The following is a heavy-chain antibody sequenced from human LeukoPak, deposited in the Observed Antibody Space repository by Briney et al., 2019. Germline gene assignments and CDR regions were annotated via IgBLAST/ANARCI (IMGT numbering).Heavy chain of an antibody. CDR2: VYHSGST. V-gene: IGHV4-38-2*02. Sequence: SETLSLICTVSGYSISSGYYWGWVRQPPGKGLERIGTVYHSGSTYYNPSLRSRVTISVDTSKNQFSLKLSSVTAADTAVYCCARVWFYGSGSYYSGVGMDVWGKGTTVTVSS. J-gene: IGHJ6*04. CDR3: ARVWFYGSGSYYSGVGMDV. CDR1: GYSISSGYY. D-gene: IGHD3-10*01.